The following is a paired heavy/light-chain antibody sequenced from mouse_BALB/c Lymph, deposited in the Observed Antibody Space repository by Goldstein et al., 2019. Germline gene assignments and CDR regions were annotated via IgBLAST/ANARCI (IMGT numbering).Heavy chain of an antibody. J-gene: IGHJ4*01. Sequence: EVKLVESGGGLVKPGGSLKLSCAASGFAFSSYDMSWVRQTPEKRLEWVATISSGGSYTYYPDSVKGRFTISRDNARNTLYLQMSSLRSEDTALYYCARQRQLGPDYYAMDYWGQGTSVTVSS. CDR2: ISSGGSYT. D-gene: IGHD3-1*01. CDR3: ARQRQLGPDYYAMDY. V-gene: IGHV5-9*02. CDR1: GFAFSSYD.
Light chain of an antibody. CDR2: GIS. CDR1: QSLANSYGNTY. CDR3: LQGTHQYT. V-gene: IGKV1-88*01. J-gene: IGKJ2*01. Sequence: DVVVTQTPLSLPVSFGDQVSISCRSSQSLANSYGNTYLSWYLHKPGQSPQLLIYGISNRFSGVPDRFSGSGSGTDFTLKISTIKPEDLGMYYCLQGTHQYTFGGGTKLEIK.